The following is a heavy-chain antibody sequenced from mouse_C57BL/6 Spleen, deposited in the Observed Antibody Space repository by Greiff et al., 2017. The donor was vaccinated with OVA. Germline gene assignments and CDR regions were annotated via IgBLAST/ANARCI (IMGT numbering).Heavy chain of an antibody. CDR3: ARYYGSSYVGYFDV. J-gene: IGHJ1*03. D-gene: IGHD1-1*01. CDR1: GYSITSDY. V-gene: IGHV3-8*01. CDR2: ISYSGST. Sequence: VQLQQSGPGLAKPSPTLSLTCSVTGYSITSDYWNWIRKFPGNKLEYMGYISYSGSTYYNPSLKSRISITRDTSKNQYYLQLNSVTTEDTATYYCARYYGSSYVGYFDVWGTGTTVTVSS.